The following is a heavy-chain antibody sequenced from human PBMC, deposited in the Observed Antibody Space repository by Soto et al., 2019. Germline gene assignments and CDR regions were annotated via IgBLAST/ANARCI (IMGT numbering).Heavy chain of an antibody. CDR3: ARGGPAAKVYYFYSPYMDV. Sequence: PSETLSLTCAVYGGSFSGYYWSWIRQPPGKGLEWIGEINHSGSTNYNPSLKSRVTISVDTSKNQFSLKLSSVTAADTAVYYCARGGPAAKVYYFYSPYMDVWGKGTTVTVSS. CDR2: INHSGST. D-gene: IGHD2-2*01. J-gene: IGHJ6*03. V-gene: IGHV4-34*01. CDR1: GGSFSGYY.